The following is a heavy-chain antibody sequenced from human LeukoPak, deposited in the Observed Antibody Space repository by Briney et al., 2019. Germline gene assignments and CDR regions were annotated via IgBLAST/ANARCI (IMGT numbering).Heavy chain of an antibody. J-gene: IGHJ4*02. CDR3: ARGSGY. CDR1: GFTVSNNY. Sequence: GGSLRLSCAASGFTVSNNYMNWVRQAPGKGLEWVAYMSRSGSTIYYADSVKGRFTISRDNAKNSVYLQMNNLRAEDTAVYYCARGSGYWGQGTLVTVSS. D-gene: IGHD3-3*01. V-gene: IGHV3-11*04. CDR2: MSRSGSTI.